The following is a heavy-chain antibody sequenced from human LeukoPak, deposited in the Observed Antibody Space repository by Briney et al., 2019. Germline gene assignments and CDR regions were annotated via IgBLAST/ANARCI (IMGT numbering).Heavy chain of an antibody. CDR1: GGTFSSYA. V-gene: IGHV1-69*04. CDR3: ARGGGIAAAGTDYFDY. Sequence: SVKVSCKASGGTFSSYAISWVRQAPGQGLEWMGRIIPIFGIANYAQKFQGRITITADKSTSTAYMELSSLRSEDTAVYYCARGGGIAAAGTDYFDYWGQGTLVTVSA. CDR2: IIPIFGIA. D-gene: IGHD6-13*01. J-gene: IGHJ4*02.